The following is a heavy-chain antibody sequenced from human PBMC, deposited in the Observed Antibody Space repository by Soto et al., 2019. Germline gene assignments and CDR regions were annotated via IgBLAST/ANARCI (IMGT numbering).Heavy chain of an antibody. CDR1: GYSFTSYW. V-gene: IGHV5-51*01. D-gene: IGHD2-15*01. CDR3: ARLPYCSGGSCYAYYFDY. Sequence: PGESLKISCKGSGYSFTSYWIGWVRQMPGKGLEWMGIIYPGDSDTRYSPSFQGQVTISADKSISTAYLQWSSLKASDTAMYYCARLPYCSGGSCYAYYFDYWGQGTLVTVSS. CDR2: IYPGDSDT. J-gene: IGHJ4*02.